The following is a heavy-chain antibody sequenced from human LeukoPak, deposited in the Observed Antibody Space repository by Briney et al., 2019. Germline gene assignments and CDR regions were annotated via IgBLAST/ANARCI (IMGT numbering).Heavy chain of an antibody. CDR1: GFTFGFHG. D-gene: IGHD4-17*01. CDR2: IWYDGSDK. V-gene: IGHV3-33*01. CDR3: ARERTVTTGTYDASDI. Sequence: GGSLRLSCAASGFTFGFHGMHWVRQAPGKGLEWVAVIWYDGSDKYYADSVKGRFTISRDNSKSTLYLQMNSLRAEDTAVYYCARERTVTTGTYDASDIWGQGTMVTVSS. J-gene: IGHJ3*02.